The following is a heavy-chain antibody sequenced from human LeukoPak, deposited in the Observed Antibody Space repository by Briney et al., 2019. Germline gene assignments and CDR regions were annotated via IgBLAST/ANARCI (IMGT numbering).Heavy chain of an antibody. Sequence: SETLSLTCAVYGGSFSGYYWSWIRQPPGKGLEWIGEINHSGSTNYNPSLKSRVTISVDTSKNQFSLKLSSVTAADTAVYYCARHDRLNLPRGGFDYWGQGTLVTVSS. J-gene: IGHJ4*02. CDR3: ARHDRLNLPRGGFDY. CDR1: GGSFSGYY. CDR2: INHSGST. D-gene: IGHD2-15*01. V-gene: IGHV4-34*01.